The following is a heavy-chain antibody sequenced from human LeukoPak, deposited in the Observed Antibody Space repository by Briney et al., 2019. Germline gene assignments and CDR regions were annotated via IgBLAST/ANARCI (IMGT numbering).Heavy chain of an antibody. Sequence: GGCLRLSCAVSGFTASYKYMSWVRLAPGKWLEWVATIYRGGSTYYPDSVKGRFTISRDNDENMQYLQMNRLRDEDTALYYCARGRYGSGTYYIGDAFDIWGRGTMVTVSS. CDR2: IYRGGST. CDR3: ARGRYGSGTYYIGDAFDI. D-gene: IGHD3-10*01. CDR1: GFTASYKY. J-gene: IGHJ3*02. V-gene: IGHV3-53*01.